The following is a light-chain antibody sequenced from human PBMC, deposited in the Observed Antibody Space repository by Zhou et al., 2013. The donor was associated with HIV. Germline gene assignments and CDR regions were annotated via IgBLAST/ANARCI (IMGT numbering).Light chain of an antibody. CDR3: QQRSNWPLFT. J-gene: IGKJ3*01. V-gene: IGKV3D-20*02. CDR1: QSVSSSD. CDR2: DAS. Sequence: EIVLTQSPGTLSLSPGERATLSCRASQSVSSSDLAWYQQKPGQAPRLLIYDASNRATGIPARFSGSGSGTDFTLTISSLEPEDFAVYYCQQRSNWPLFTFGPGTKVDIK.